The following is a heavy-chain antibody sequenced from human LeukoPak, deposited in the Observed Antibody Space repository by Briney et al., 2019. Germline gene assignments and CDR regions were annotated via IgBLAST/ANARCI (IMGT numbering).Heavy chain of an antibody. D-gene: IGHD3-9*01. CDR3: ARVRALRYFDWPGGGFDI. V-gene: IGHV1-2*04. CDR1: GYTFTGYY. Sequence: GASVKVSCKASGYTFTGYYMHWVRQAPGQGLEWMGWINPNSGGTSYAQKFQGWVTMTRDTSISTAYMELSRLRSDDTAVYYCARVRALRYFDWPGGGFDIWGQGTMVTVFS. J-gene: IGHJ3*02. CDR2: INPNSGGT.